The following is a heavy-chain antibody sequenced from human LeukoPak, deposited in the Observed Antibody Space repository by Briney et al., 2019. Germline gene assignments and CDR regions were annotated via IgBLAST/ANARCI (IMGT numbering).Heavy chain of an antibody. V-gene: IGHV3-43D*03. CDR2: ISWDGGST. Sequence: GGSLRLSCAASGFTFNDYAMHWVRQAPGKGLEWVSLISWDGGSTYYADSVKGRFTISRDNSKNSLYLQMNSLRAEDTALYYCAKGPVRGSFRYGYFDYWGQGTLVTVSS. D-gene: IGHD3-16*02. J-gene: IGHJ4*02. CDR1: GFTFNDYA. CDR3: AKGPVRGSFRYGYFDY.